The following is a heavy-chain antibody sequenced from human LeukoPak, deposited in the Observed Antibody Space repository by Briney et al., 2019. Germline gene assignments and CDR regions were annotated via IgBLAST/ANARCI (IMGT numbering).Heavy chain of an antibody. CDR2: IYARGTT. Sequence: SETLSLTCSVSGGSISSYYWSWIRQTAGPGLEWIGRIYARGTTNYNPSLKSRVTMSVDTSKMQVSLELTSVTAADTAVYYCARHRGYGPTAPRGNFDVWGQGTMVTVSS. D-gene: IGHD1-1*01. V-gene: IGHV4-4*07. J-gene: IGHJ3*01. CDR3: ARHRGYGPTAPRGNFDV. CDR1: GGSISSYY.